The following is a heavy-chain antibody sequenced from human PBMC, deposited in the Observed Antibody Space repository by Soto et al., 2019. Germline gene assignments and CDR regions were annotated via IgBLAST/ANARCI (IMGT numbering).Heavy chain of an antibody. CDR2: IWYDGSNK. J-gene: IGHJ4*02. V-gene: IGHV3-33*01. Sequence: QVQLVESGGGVVQPGRSLRLSCAASGFTFSSYGMHWVRQAPGKGLEWVAVIWYDGSNKYYADSVKGRFTISRDNSKNTLYLQMTSLRAEDTAVYYCARGAPSSWLDYWGQGTLVTVSS. D-gene: IGHD6-13*01. CDR3: ARGAPSSWLDY. CDR1: GFTFSSYG.